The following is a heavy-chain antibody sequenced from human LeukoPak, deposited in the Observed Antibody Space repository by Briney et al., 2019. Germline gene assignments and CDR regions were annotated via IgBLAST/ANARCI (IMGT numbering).Heavy chain of an antibody. Sequence: PRGSLRLSCAASGFTFSNYWMSWVRQAPGKGLEWVANIEKDGTREDYVDSVRGRFTVSRDNANNSVYLQMNSLRAEDTAVYYCVSQQLAPPWGQGTLVTVSS. CDR3: VSQQLAPP. V-gene: IGHV3-7*01. CDR2: IEKDGTRE. D-gene: IGHD5-24*01. J-gene: IGHJ5*02. CDR1: GFTFSNYW.